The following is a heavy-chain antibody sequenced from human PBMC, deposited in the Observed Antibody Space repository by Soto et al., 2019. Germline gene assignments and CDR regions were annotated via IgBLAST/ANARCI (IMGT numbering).Heavy chain of an antibody. CDR1: GDSISRRHW. D-gene: IGHD3-22*01. V-gene: IGHV4-4*02. CDR2: ISHSGIN. J-gene: IGHJ4*02. Sequence: QVQLQESGPGLVRPSGALSVTCAVSGDSISRRHWWSWVRQSPGKGLEWIGEISHSGINNYNPSLKSRVTISGDKSKNQLSLKLTSVTAADTAVYYCARVRYDRSGFDHWGQGTLVSVSS. CDR3: ARVRYDRSGFDH.